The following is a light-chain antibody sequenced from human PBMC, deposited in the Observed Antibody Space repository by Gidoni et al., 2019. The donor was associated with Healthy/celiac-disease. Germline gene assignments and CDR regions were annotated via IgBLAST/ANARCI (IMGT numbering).Light chain of an antibody. CDR2: WAS. Sequence: DIVLTQSPDSLAVSLGERATINCKSSQSVLYSSNNKNYLAWYQQKPGQPPKLLIYWASTRESGVPDRFSGSGSGTDFTLTISSLQAEDVAVYYCQQYYSTLMCSFXXXTKLEIK. V-gene: IGKV4-1*01. CDR3: QQYYSTLMCS. J-gene: IGKJ2*04. CDR1: QSVLYSSNNKNY.